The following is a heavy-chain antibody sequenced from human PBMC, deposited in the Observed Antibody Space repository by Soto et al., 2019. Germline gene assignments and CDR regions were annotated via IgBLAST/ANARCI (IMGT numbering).Heavy chain of an antibody. CDR3: ARAFAGNSSSEY. D-gene: IGHD1-1*01. CDR2: ITSSSSSI. J-gene: IGHJ4*02. CDR1: GFSFSSYS. V-gene: IGHV3-21*01. Sequence: GWSLRLSCAASGFSFSSYSMILVRQAPGEGLEWVSFITSSSSSIFYAASVQGRFTISRDNAKNSLYLQMNGLRAEDTAVYYCARAFAGNSSSEYWGKGTLVTVSS.